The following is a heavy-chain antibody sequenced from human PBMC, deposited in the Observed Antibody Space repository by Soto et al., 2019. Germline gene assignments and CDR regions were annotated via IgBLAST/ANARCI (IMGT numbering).Heavy chain of an antibody. CDR2: IYPTNSET. CDR1: GYAFINLL. Sequence: GESLKISFKGSGYAFINLLIGWVRQMPVKGLAWIGIIYPTNSETRYSPSFQGQVTMSVDKSTATAYLQWSSLQASDTGIYYCSSPGGSRTYYKFDYLGQRTPITV. J-gene: IGHJ4*02. V-gene: IGHV5-51*01. D-gene: IGHD3-10*01. CDR3: SSPGGSRTYYKFDY.